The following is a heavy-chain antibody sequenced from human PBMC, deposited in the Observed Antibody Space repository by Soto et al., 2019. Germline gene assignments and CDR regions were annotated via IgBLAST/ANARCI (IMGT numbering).Heavy chain of an antibody. D-gene: IGHD2-15*01. Sequence: PGQGLEWVSAISGSGGSTYYADSVKVRFTISRDNSKNTLYLQMNSLRAEYTAFFFQAEDGIRGLCTVSAFLLNRSSDL. CDR3: AEDGIRGLCTVSAFLLNRSSDL. V-gene: IGHV3-23*01. CDR2: ISGSGGST. J-gene: IGHJ2*01.